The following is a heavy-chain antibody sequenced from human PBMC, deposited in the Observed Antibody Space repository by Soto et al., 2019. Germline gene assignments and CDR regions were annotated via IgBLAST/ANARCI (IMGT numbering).Heavy chain of an antibody. J-gene: IGHJ4*02. CDR2: IIPIFGTA. CDR3: ARAPPFGSITGPTYYLVY. CDR1: GGTFSSYA. Sequence: ASVKVSCKASGGTFSSYAISWVRQAPGQGLEWMGGIIPIFGTANYAQKFQGRVTITADESTSTAYMELSSLRSEDTAVYYCARAPPFGSITGPTYYLVYWGQGTL. D-gene: IGHD1-20*01. V-gene: IGHV1-69*13.